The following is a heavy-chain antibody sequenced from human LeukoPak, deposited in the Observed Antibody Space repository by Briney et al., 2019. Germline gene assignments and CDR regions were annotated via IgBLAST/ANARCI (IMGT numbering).Heavy chain of an antibody. D-gene: IGHD3-16*01. Sequence: GGSLRLSCEASGFIFSPYGMSWVRQAPGKGLEWVANIKQDGSEKYYVDSVKGRFTISRDNAKNSLYLQMNSLRAEDTAVYYCARDGGYWGQGTLVTVSS. J-gene: IGHJ4*02. V-gene: IGHV3-7*01. CDR2: IKQDGSEK. CDR1: GFIFSPYG. CDR3: ARDGGY.